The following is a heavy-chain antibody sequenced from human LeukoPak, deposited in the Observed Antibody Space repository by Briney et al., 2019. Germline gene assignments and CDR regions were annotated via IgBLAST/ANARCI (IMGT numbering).Heavy chain of an antibody. V-gene: IGHV1-69*05. CDR1: GGTFSSYA. CDR2: IIPIFGTA. Sequence: SVKVSCKASGGTFSSYAISWVRRAPGQGREWMGGIIPIFGTANYAQKFQGRVTITTDESTSTAYLELSSLRSEDTAVYYCARTIPNNYYDSSGYYGDAFDIWGQGTKVTVSS. CDR3: ARTIPNNYYDSSGYYGDAFDI. D-gene: IGHD3-22*01. J-gene: IGHJ3*02.